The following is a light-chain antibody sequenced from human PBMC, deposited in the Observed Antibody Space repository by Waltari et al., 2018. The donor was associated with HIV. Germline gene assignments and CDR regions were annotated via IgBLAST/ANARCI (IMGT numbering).Light chain of an antibody. CDR3: QSHDSSLSGYV. J-gene: IGLJ1*01. CDR2: GNS. V-gene: IGLV1-40*01. Sequence: QSVLTQPPSVSVAPGQRVTISCPGSSSNIGPGYHVHWYQQLPGTAPKLLIYGNSNRPSGVPDRFSGSKSGTSASLAITGLQAEDEADYHCQSHDSSLSGYVFGTGTKVTVL. CDR1: SSNIGPGYH.